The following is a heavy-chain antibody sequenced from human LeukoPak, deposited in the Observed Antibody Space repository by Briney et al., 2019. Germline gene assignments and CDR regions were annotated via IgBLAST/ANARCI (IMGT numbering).Heavy chain of an antibody. CDR2: ISYSSRYI. V-gene: IGHV3-21*01. CDR1: GFTFSNYN. J-gene: IGHJ1*01. CDR3: AKPSCGGDCQGYFQH. D-gene: IGHD2-21*02. Sequence: KPGGSLRLSCTASGFTFSNYNLNWVRQAPGKGLEWVSSISYSSRYIYYADSVKGRFTISRDDAKNSLYLQMNSLRAEDTAVCYCAKPSCGGDCQGYFQHWGQGTLVTVSS.